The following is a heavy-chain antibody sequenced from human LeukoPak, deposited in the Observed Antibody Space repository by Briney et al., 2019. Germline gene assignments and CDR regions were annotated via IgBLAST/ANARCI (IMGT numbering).Heavy chain of an antibody. J-gene: IGHJ4*02. D-gene: IGHD6-13*01. CDR3: ARDFSSWYYFDY. V-gene: IGHV1-46*01. Sequence: GASVTVSCKASGYTLTSYYMHWVRQAPGQGLEWMGIINPSGGSTSYAQKFQGRVTMTRDTSTSTVYMELSSLRSEDTAVYYCARDFSSWYYFDYWGQGTLVTVSS. CDR1: GYTLTSYY. CDR2: INPSGGST.